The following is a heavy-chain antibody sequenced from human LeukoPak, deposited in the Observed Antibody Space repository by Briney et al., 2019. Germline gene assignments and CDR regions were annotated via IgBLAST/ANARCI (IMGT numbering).Heavy chain of an antibody. D-gene: IGHD5-18*01. V-gene: IGHV3-15*01. CDR1: SFTFSNAC. J-gene: IGHJ4*02. Sequence: VKPGGSLRLSCAASSFTFSNACMSWVRQAPGKGLEWVGHIKTKTDGGTTDYAAPVKGRFTISRDDSKNTLYLQMNSLKTEDTALYYCTTGTWIQLWLADYWGQGTLVTVSS. CDR2: IKTKTDGGTT. CDR3: TTGTWIQLWLADY.